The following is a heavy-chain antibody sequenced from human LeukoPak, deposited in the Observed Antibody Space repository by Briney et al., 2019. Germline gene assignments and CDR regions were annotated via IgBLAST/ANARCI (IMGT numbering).Heavy chain of an antibody. D-gene: IGHD2/OR15-2a*01. CDR1: GFTFSNAW. CDR3: TTGFLFYLSYFDY. Sequence: GGSLRLSCAASGFTFSNAWMSWVRQAPGKGLEWVGRIKSKTDGGTTDYAAPVKGRFTISRDDSKNTLYLQMNSLKTEDTAVYYCTTGFLFYLSYFDYWGQGTLVTVSS. J-gene: IGHJ4*02. CDR2: IKSKTDGGTT. V-gene: IGHV3-15*01.